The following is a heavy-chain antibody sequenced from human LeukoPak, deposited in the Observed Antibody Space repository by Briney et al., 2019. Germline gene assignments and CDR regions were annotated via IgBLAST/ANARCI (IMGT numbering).Heavy chain of an antibody. D-gene: IGHD3-10*01. CDR3: AKDVTRITMVRGQLGDY. V-gene: IGHV3-23*01. Sequence: GGSLRPSCAASGFTFSSYAMSWFRQAPGKGLEGVSAISGSGGSTYYADSVKGRFTISRDNSKNTLYLQMNSRRAEDTAVYYCAKDVTRITMVRGQLGDYWGQGTLVTVSS. J-gene: IGHJ4*02. CDR2: ISGSGGST. CDR1: GFTFSSYA.